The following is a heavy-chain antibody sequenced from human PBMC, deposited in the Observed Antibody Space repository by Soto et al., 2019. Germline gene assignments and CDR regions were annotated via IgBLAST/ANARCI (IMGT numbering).Heavy chain of an antibody. CDR2: IYYSGST. D-gene: IGHD3-22*01. CDR1: GGSISSGDYY. Sequence: QVQLRESGPGLVKPSQTLSLTCSVSGGSISSGDYYWSWIRQPPGKGLEWIGYIYYSGSTYYTPSLKSRVSISVDTSTNQFSLKLGSVTAADTAVYYCAREGSDTMIVLTWGQGTLVTVSS. CDR3: AREGSDTMIVLT. V-gene: IGHV4-30-4*01. J-gene: IGHJ4*02.